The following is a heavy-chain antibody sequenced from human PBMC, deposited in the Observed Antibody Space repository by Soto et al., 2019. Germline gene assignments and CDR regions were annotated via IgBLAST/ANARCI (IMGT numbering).Heavy chain of an antibody. J-gene: IGHJ6*02. D-gene: IGHD3-3*01. CDR1: GGSISSSSYY. CDR3: ASEAVTIFGVVIYYYGMDV. V-gene: IGHV4-39*01. CDR2: IYYSGST. Sequence: SETLSLTCTVSGGSISSSSYYWGWIRQPPGKGLEWIGSIYYSGSTSYNPSLKSRVTISVDTSKNQFSLKLSSVTAADTAVYYCASEAVTIFGVVIYYYGMDVWGQGTTVTVSS.